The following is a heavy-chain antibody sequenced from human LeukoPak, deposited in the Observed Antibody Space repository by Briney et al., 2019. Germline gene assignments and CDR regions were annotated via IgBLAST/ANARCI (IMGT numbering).Heavy chain of an antibody. CDR2: ISRDSSAT. CDR3: ESGSYSGFDY. CDR1: GFTFSTYT. V-gene: IGHV3-48*01. J-gene: IGHJ4*02. D-gene: IGHD1-26*01. Sequence: GGSLRLSCAASGFTFSTYTMNWVRQAPGKGLEWVSYISRDSSATYYADSVKGRFIISRDNANKTLFLQMNSLRAEDTAVYYCESGSYSGFDYWGQGTLVTVSS.